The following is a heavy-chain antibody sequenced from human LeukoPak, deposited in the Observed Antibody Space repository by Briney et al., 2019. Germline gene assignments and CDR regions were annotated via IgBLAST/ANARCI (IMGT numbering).Heavy chain of an antibody. J-gene: IGHJ4*02. D-gene: IGHD5-18*01. CDR1: GYTFTGYY. V-gene: IGHV1-2*02. Sequence: ASVKVSCKASGYTFTGYYMHWVRQAPGQGREWMGWINPNSGGTNYAQKFQGRVTMTRDTSISTAYMELSRLRSDDTAVYYCARWDSYGYLLNYWGQGTLVTVSS. CDR3: ARWDSYGYLLNY. CDR2: INPNSGGT.